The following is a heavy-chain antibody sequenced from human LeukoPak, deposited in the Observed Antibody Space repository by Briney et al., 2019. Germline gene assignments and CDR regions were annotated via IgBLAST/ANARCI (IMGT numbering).Heavy chain of an antibody. V-gene: IGHV3-74*01. CDR2: INTDGSST. Sequence: PGGSLRLSCVASGFALSSHWMHWVRQAPGKGPVWVSRINTDGSSTTYADPVKGRFTISKDNAKNTLFLQMNNLRAEDTAVYYCARGPVVPGATFDYWGRGTLVTVSS. J-gene: IGHJ4*02. CDR1: GFALSSHW. CDR3: ARGPVVPGATFDY. D-gene: IGHD1-26*01.